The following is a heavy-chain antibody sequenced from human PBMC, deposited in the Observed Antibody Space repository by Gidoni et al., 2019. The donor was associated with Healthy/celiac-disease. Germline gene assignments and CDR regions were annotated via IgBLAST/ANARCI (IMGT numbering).Heavy chain of an antibody. CDR2: ISSSSSYI. Sequence: EVQLVESGGGLVKPGGSLRLSCAASGFTFSSYSMNWVRQAPGKGLEWVSSISSSSSYIYYADSVKGRFTISRDNAKNSLYLQMNSLRAEDTAVYYCARGWGGSNHGGVDVWGQGTTVTVSS. CDR1: GFTFSSYS. CDR3: ARGWGGSNHGGVDV. J-gene: IGHJ6*02. D-gene: IGHD3-3*01. V-gene: IGHV3-21*01.